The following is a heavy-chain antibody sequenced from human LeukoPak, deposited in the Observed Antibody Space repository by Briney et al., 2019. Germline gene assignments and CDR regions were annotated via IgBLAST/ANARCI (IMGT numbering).Heavy chain of an antibody. V-gene: IGHV3-23*01. CDR3: ADFGSGSHCFDY. D-gene: IGHD3-10*01. CDR1: GFTFSSYA. Sequence: GGSLRLSCAASGFTFSSYAMSWVRQAPGKGLEWVSAISGSGGGTYYADSVKGRFTISRDNSKNTLYLQMDSLRAEDTAVYYCADFGSGSHCFDYWGQGTLVTVSS. CDR2: ISGSGGGT. J-gene: IGHJ4*02.